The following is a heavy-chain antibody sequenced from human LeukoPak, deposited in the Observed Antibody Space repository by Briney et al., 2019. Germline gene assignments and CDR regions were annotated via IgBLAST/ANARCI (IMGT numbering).Heavy chain of an antibody. CDR1: GGSISSGGYS. D-gene: IGHD5-24*01. Sequence: PSETLSLTCAVSGGSISSGGYSWSWIRQPPGKGLEWIGYISSTGSTYYNPSLKSRLSISLDTSKNQFSLNLSSVTAADTAVYYCARGAMAAFDHWGQGTLVTVSS. CDR2: ISSTGST. J-gene: IGHJ4*02. V-gene: IGHV4-30-4*07. CDR3: ARGAMAAFDH.